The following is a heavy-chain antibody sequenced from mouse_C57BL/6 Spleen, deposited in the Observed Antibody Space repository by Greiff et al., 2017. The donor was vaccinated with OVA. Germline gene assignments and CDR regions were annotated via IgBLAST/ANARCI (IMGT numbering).Heavy chain of an antibody. Sequence: QVQLKESGPELVKPGASVKISCKASGYAFSSSWMNWVKQRPGKGLEWIGRIYPGDGDTNYNGKFKGKATLTADKSSSTAYMQLSSLTSEDSAVYFCARSGSTTVVPYYFDYWGQGTTLTVSS. V-gene: IGHV1-82*01. CDR2: IYPGDGDT. CDR3: ARSGSTTVVPYYFDY. D-gene: IGHD1-1*01. J-gene: IGHJ2*01. CDR1: GYAFSSSW.